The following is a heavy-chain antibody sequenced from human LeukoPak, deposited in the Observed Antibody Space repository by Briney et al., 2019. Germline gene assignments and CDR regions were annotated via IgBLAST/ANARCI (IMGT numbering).Heavy chain of an antibody. CDR3: ARAPLVGPFSD. Sequence: PSETLSLTCTVSGGSISSGSYYWSWIRQPAGKGLEWIGRIYTSGSTNYNPSLKSRVTISVDTSKNQFPLKLSSVTAADTAVYYCARAPLVGPFSDWGQGTLVTVSS. CDR2: IYTSGST. CDR1: GGSISSGSYY. J-gene: IGHJ4*02. D-gene: IGHD1-26*01. V-gene: IGHV4-61*02.